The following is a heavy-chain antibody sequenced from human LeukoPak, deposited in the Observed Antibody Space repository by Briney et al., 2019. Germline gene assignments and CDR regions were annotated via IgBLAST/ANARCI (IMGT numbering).Heavy chain of an antibody. CDR1: GGTFSSYA. V-gene: IGHV1-69*13. Sequence: ASVKVSCKASGGTFSSYAISWVRQAPGQGLEWMGGIIPNFGTANYAQKFQGRVTITADESTSTAYMKLSSLRSEDTAVYYCAREPLLGVALGYYYYYGMDVWGQGTTVTVSS. D-gene: IGHD3-3*01. CDR3: AREPLLGVALGYYYYYGMDV. CDR2: IIPNFGTA. J-gene: IGHJ6*02.